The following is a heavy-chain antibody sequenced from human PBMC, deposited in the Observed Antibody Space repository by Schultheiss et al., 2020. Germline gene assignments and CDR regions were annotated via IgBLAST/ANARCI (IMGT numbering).Heavy chain of an antibody. V-gene: IGHV4-61*02. CDR1: GGSISRSSYY. CDR3: ARNKICGGDCYIFDI. CDR2: IYTSGST. Sequence: SETLSLTCTVSGGSISRSSYYWSWIRQPAGKGLEWIGRIYTSGSTNYNPSLKSRVTMSVDTSKNQFSLRLNSVTAADTAVFYCARNKICGGDCYIFDIWGQGTMVTVSS. D-gene: IGHD2-21*02. J-gene: IGHJ3*02.